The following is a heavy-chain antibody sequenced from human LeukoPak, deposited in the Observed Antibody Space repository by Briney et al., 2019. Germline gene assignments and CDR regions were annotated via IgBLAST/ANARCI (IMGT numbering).Heavy chain of an antibody. V-gene: IGHV4-39*07. CDR3: ARGRVSSSTWYSTYYYYFYMDV. D-gene: IGHD1-1*01. J-gene: IGHJ6*03. CDR2: IYYSGKA. Sequence: SETLSLACSVSGGSISSGSYYWAWIRQSPGKGLEWIASIYYSGKAFYNPSLKSRVTISIDTSNNQFSLNLDSVTAADTAVYFCARGRVSSSTWYSTYYYYFYMDVWGKGTTVTVSS. CDR1: GGSISSGSYY.